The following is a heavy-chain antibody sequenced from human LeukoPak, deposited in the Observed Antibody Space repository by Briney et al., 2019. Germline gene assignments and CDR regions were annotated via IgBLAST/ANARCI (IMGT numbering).Heavy chain of an antibody. Sequence: SGTLSLTCGVSVGSIKRGNWWTWSGKSPGKGLEWIGEFHHNGTPNYNPSLKSRVTISADTFKNHFSLIVTSLTAADTVVYYCAAAPILRGEGGEHYKYGMDVWGQGTTVIVSS. J-gene: IGHJ6*02. CDR2: FHHNGTP. D-gene: IGHD2-2*02. CDR3: AAAPILRGEGGEHYKYGMDV. CDR1: VGSIKRGNW. V-gene: IGHV4-4*02.